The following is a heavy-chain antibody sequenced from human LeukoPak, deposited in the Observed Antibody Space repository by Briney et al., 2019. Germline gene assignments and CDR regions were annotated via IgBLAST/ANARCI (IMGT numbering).Heavy chain of an antibody. CDR2: IKQDGSEK. D-gene: IGHD6-13*01. Sequence: GGSLRLSCAASGFSFSSYWMTWLRQAPGKGLEWVANIKQDGSEKYYVDSVKGRFTISRDNAKNSLYLQMNSLRAEDTAVYYCAREGYEHQLVRGAFDIWGQGTMVTVSS. CDR3: AREGYEHQLVRGAFDI. J-gene: IGHJ3*02. CDR1: GFSFSSYW. V-gene: IGHV3-7*01.